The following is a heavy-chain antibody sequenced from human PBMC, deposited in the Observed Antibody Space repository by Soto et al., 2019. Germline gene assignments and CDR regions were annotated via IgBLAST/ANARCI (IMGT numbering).Heavy chain of an antibody. CDR3: AKDPSSKWFGEGYY. J-gene: IGHJ4*02. Sequence: GGSLRLSCAASGFTFSSYAMSWVRQAPGKGLEWVSAISGSGGSTYYADSVKGRFTISRDNSKNKLYLQMNSLRAEDTAVYYCAKDPSSKWFGEGYYWGQGTLVTVSS. V-gene: IGHV3-23*01. CDR2: ISGSGGST. D-gene: IGHD3-10*01. CDR1: GFTFSSYA.